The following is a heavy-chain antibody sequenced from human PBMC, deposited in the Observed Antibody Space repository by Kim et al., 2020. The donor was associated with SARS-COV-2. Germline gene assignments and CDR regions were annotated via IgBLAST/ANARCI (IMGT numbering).Heavy chain of an antibody. J-gene: IGHJ4*02. CDR1: GFTFSRYW. CDR2: IKQDGSEK. Sequence: GGSLRLSCAASGFTFSRYWMSWVRHTPGKGLEWVAKIKQDGSEKYYVDSVKGRFTISRDNAKNSLYLQMNSLRAEDTAVYHCAYSSGWYFAFWGQGALVTVSS. D-gene: IGHD6-19*01. V-gene: IGHV3-7*03. CDR3: AYSSGWYFAF.